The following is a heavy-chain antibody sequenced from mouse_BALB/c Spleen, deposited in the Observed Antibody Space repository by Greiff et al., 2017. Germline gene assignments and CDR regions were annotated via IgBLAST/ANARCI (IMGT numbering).Heavy chain of an antibody. CDR1: GFTFSSFG. CDR2: ISSGSSTI. CDR3: ARYGKGAMDY. J-gene: IGHJ4*01. V-gene: IGHV5-17*02. Sequence: EVHLVASGGGLVQPGGSRKLSCAASGFTFSSFGMHWVRQAPEKGLEWVAYISSGSSTIYYADTVKGRFTISRDNPKNTLFLQMTSLRSEDTAMYYCARYGKGAMDYWGQGTSVTVSS. D-gene: IGHD2-1*01.